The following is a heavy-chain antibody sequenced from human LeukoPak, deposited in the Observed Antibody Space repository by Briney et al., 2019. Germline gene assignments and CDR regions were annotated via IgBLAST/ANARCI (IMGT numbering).Heavy chain of an antibody. CDR2: IKQYGSEK. CDR3: AREHSGSFDAFHI. V-gene: IGHV3-7*01. Sequence: GGSLRLSCAASGFTFSSYWRSWVRQAPGKGLEWVANIKQYGSEKYYVDSVKGRFTIYRDNAQNSLYLQMNSLRAGDTAVYYCAREHSGSFDAFHIWGEGTMVTVSS. J-gene: IGHJ3*02. CDR1: GFTFSSYW. D-gene: IGHD1-26*01.